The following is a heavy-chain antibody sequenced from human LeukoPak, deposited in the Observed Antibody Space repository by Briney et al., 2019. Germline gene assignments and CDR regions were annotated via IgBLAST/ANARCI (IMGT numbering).Heavy chain of an antibody. J-gene: IGHJ3*02. CDR3: ARHLSDYDFLFAFDI. Sequence: GESLQISCKGSGYSFTSYWIGWVRQLPGKGLEWMGIIYPGDSDTRYSPSFQGQVTISADKSISTAYLQWSSLKASDTAMYYCARHLSDYDFLFAFDIWGQGTMVTVSS. CDR1: GYSFTSYW. CDR2: IYPGDSDT. D-gene: IGHD3-3*01. V-gene: IGHV5-51*01.